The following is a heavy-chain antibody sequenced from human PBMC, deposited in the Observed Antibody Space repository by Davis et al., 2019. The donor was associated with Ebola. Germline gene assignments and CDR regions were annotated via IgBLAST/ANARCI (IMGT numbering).Heavy chain of an antibody. D-gene: IGHD1-26*01. CDR3: TSGGSGSYEVDY. CDR1: GFTFSNSA. Sequence: GGSLRLSCAASGFTFSNSAMHWVRQASGKGLEWVGRIRSKANSYATAYAASVKGRFTISRDDSKNTAYLQMNSLKTEDTAVYYCTSGGSGSYEVDYWGQGTLVTVSS. CDR2: IRSKANSYAT. V-gene: IGHV3-73*01. J-gene: IGHJ4*02.